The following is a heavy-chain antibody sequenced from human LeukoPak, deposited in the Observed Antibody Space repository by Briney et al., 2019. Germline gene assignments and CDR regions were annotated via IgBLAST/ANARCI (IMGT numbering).Heavy chain of an antibody. J-gene: IGHJ4*02. D-gene: IGHD1-26*01. V-gene: IGHV3-66*01. CDR3: ARLYSGSFYD. Sequence: GGSLRLSCAPSGFSVRTYYMTWVRPAPGKGLEWVSLIYSDGRTFYADSVKDRFTISRDNSKNTLYLQMNSLRAEDTAVYYCARLYSGSFYDWGQGTLVTVSS. CDR2: IYSDGRT. CDR1: GFSVRTYY.